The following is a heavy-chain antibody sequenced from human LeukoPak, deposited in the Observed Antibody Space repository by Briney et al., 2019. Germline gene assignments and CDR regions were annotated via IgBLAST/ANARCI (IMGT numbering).Heavy chain of an antibody. CDR1: GGSTSSYY. Sequence: SETLSLTCTVSGGSTSSYYWSWIRQPPGKGLEWIGYIYYSGSTNYNPSLKSRVTISVDTSKNQFSLKLSSVTAADTAVYYCARYRDDYNDFDYWGQGTLVTVSS. D-gene: IGHD5-24*01. CDR2: IYYSGST. V-gene: IGHV4-59*08. J-gene: IGHJ4*02. CDR3: ARYRDDYNDFDY.